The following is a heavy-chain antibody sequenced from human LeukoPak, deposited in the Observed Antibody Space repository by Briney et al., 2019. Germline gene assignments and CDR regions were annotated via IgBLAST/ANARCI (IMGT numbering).Heavy chain of an antibody. V-gene: IGHV3-30-3*01. CDR3: AREKFRRGMGYFDY. J-gene: IGHJ4*02. CDR1: GFTFSSYA. Sequence: GGSLRLSCAASGFTFSSYAMHWVRQAPGKGLEWVAIRSYDGNNKYYADSVKGRFTISRDNSKNTLYLQMNSLRADDTAVYYCAREKFRRGMGYFDYWGQGTLVTVSS. CDR2: RSYDGNNK. D-gene: IGHD2-8*01.